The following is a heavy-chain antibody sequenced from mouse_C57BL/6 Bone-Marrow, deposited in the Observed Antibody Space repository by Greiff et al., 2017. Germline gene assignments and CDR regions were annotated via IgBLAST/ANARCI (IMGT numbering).Heavy chain of an antibody. CDR2: IDPEDGET. CDR1: GFNIKDYY. D-gene: IGHD1-1*01. Sequence: EVQVVESGAELVKPGASVKLSCTASGFNIKDYYMHWVKQRTEQGLEWIGRIDPEDGETKYAPKFQGKATITADTSSNTAYLQLSSLTSEDTAVYYCASHRYYYGSSYWYFDVWGTGTTVTVSS. J-gene: IGHJ1*03. CDR3: ASHRYYYGSSYWYFDV. V-gene: IGHV14-2*01.